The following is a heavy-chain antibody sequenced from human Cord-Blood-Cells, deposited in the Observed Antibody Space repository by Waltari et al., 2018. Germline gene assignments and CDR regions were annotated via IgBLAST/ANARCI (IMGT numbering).Heavy chain of an antibody. CDR2: IWYDGSNK. D-gene: IGHD6-13*01. J-gene: IGHJ4*02. Sequence: QVQLVESGGGVVQPGRSLRLSCAASGFTFSSYGMHWVRQAPGKGLEWVAVIWYDGSNKYYEDSVKGRFTISRDNSKNTLYLQMNSLRAEDTAVYYCARDRIAAADYWGQGTLVTVSS. CDR3: ARDRIAAADY. CDR1: GFTFSSYG. V-gene: IGHV3-33*01.